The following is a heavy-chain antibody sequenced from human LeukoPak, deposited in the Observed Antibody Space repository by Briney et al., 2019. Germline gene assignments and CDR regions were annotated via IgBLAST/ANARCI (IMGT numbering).Heavy chain of an antibody. CDR3: ATRSSDCWSGYVN. J-gene: IGHJ4*02. CDR2: FDPEENKM. Sequence: ASVRLSDTPSGYSLTQLSMQSVRQAPRKRPECMGGFDPEENKMIYAQKFQGRVTMTEDTSTDAAYMELSSLRSEDTAIYYCATRSSDCWSGYVNWGQGTLVTVSS. D-gene: IGHD3-3*01. CDR1: GYSLTQLS. V-gene: IGHV1-24*01.